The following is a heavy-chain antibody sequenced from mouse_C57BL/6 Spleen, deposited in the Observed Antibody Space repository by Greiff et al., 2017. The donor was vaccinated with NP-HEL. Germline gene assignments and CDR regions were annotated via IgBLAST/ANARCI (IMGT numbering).Heavy chain of an antibody. CDR2: IRNKANGYTT. V-gene: IGHV7-3*01. Sequence: EVQLVESGGGLVQPGGSLSLSCAASGFTFTDYYMSWVRQPPGKALEWLGFIRNKANGYTTEYSASVKGPFTISRDTSQSILYLQMNARRAEDRATYDCASSYDGYPYDMDYWGQGTSVTVSS. D-gene: IGHD2-3*01. CDR1: GFTFTDYY. J-gene: IGHJ4*01. CDR3: ASSYDGYPYDMDY.